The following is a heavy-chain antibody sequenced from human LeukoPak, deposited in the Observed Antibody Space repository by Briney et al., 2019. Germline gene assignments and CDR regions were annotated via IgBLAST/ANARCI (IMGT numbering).Heavy chain of an antibody. CDR3: ARGGTYSNQYYFDY. CDR1: GFTFTNYW. CDR2: SNSDASSA. Sequence: GGSLRLSCAASGFTFTNYWVHWVRQAPGKGLVWVSRSNSDASSAAYADSVQGRFTISRDNAKNMLYLQMNSLRAEDTAVYYCARGGTYSNQYYFDYWGRGTLVPVSS. D-gene: IGHD1-26*01. J-gene: IGHJ4*02. V-gene: IGHV3-74*01.